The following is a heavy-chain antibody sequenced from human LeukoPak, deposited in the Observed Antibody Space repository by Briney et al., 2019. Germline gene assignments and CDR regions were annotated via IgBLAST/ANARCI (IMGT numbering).Heavy chain of an antibody. J-gene: IGHJ4*02. CDR1: GFTFSSYS. V-gene: IGHV3-21*01. CDR2: ISSSSSYI. CDR3: ARDTAMALDY. D-gene: IGHD5-18*01. Sequence: PGGSLRLSRAASGFTFSSYSMNWVRQAPGKGLEWVSSISSSSSYIYYADSVKGRFTISRDNAKNSLYLQMNSLRAEDTAVYYCARDTAMALDYWGQGTLVTVSS.